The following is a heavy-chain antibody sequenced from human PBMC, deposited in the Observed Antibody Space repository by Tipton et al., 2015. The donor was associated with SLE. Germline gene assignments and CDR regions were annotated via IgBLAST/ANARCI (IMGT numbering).Heavy chain of an antibody. CDR2: IRADGSNK. V-gene: IGHV3-30*02. Sequence: GPLRLSCAASGFTYSGYAMHWVRQAPGKGLEWVAFIRADGSNKDYADSVKGRFTISRDNSKNTLYLQMNRLRVEDTAVYYCAGGTGAYFDHWGQGTLVTVSS. D-gene: IGHD3-16*01. CDR1: GFTYSGYA. CDR3: AGGTGAYFDH. J-gene: IGHJ4*02.